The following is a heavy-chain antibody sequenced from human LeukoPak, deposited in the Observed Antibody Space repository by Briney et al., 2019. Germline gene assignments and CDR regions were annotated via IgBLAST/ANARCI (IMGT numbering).Heavy chain of an antibody. J-gene: IGHJ6*03. CDR2: MNPNSGNT. Sequence: ASVKVSCKASGYTFSNYDINWVRQATGQGLEWMGWMNPNSGNTGHAQKFQGRVTITRNTSISTAYMELSSLRSEDTAVYYCVRGAGATISYYHYYMDVWGKGTTVTVSS. CDR1: GYTFSNYD. CDR3: VRGAGATISYYHYYMDV. D-gene: IGHD1-26*01. V-gene: IGHV1-8*01.